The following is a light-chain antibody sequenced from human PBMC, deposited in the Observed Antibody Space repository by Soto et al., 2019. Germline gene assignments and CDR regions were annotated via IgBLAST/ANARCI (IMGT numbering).Light chain of an antibody. J-gene: IGKJ3*01. V-gene: IGKV1-8*01. CDR1: QGISSY. Sequence: AIRMTQSPSSFSASTGDRVTITCRASQGISSYLAWYQQKPGKAPKLLIYAPSTLQSGVPSRFSGSGSGTDFTLTISCLQSEDFATYYCQQYYSYSFTFGPGTKVDIK. CDR3: QQYYSYSFT. CDR2: APS.